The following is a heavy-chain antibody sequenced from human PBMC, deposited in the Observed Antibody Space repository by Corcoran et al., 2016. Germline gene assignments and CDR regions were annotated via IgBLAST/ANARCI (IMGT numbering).Heavy chain of an antibody. CDR2: INHSGST. V-gene: IGHV4-34*01. CDR3: ARAPLVSGGYYDGRDV. J-gene: IGHJ6*02. D-gene: IGHD3-10*02. CDR1: GGSFSGYY. Sequence: QVQLQQWGAGLLKPSETLSLTCAVYGGSFSGYYWSWIRQPPGKGLEWIGEINHSGSTNYNPSLKSRVTISVDTSKNQFSLKLSSVTAADTAVYYGARAPLVSGGYYDGRDVWGQGTTVTVSS.